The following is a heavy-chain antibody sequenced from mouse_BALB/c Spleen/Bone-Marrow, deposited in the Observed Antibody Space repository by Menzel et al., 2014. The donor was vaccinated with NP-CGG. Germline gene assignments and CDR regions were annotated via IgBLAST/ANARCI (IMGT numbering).Heavy chain of an antibody. J-gene: IGHJ2*01. CDR3: TRTYSFDY. CDR2: IDPENGNT. Sequence: VHVKQSGAELVRPGALVKLSCKASGFNIKDYYMHWVKRRPEQGLEWIGWIDPENGNTIYDPKFQGKASITADTSSNTAYLQLSSLTSEDTAVYYCTRTYSFDYWGQGTTLTVSS. V-gene: IGHV14-1*02. CDR1: GFNIKDYY.